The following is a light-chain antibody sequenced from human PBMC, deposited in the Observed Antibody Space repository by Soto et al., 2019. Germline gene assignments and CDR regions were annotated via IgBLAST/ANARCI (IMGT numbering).Light chain of an antibody. Sequence: DIQMTQSPSSVSASVGDRVTISCRASEDINSRLAWYQQKPGNAPKLLIYTASSLESGVPSRFSGSGSGTDFTLTIASLQPEDFATYFCQQSYSRPRTFGQGTKVDIK. CDR3: QQSYSRPRT. J-gene: IGKJ1*01. CDR2: TAS. V-gene: IGKV1-12*01. CDR1: EDINSR.